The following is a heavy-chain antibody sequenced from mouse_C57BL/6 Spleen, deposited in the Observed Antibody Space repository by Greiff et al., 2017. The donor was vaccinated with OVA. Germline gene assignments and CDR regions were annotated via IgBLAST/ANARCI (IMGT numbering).Heavy chain of an antibody. CDR2: ISSGSSTI. CDR3: ARRYYGNYDYAMDY. V-gene: IGHV5-17*01. Sequence: EVQGVESGGGLVKPGGSLKLSCAASGFTFSDYGMHWVRQAPEKGLEWVAYISSGSSTIYYADTVKGRFTISRDNAKNTLFLQMTSLRSEDTATYYCARRYYGNYDYAMDYWGQGTSVTVSS. CDR1: GFTFSDYG. J-gene: IGHJ4*01. D-gene: IGHD2-1*01.